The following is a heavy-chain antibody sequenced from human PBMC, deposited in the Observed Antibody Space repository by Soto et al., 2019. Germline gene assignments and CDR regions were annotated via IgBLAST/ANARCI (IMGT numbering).Heavy chain of an antibody. J-gene: IGHJ4*02. D-gene: IGHD6-6*01. V-gene: IGHV4-34*01. CDR1: GGSFSGYY. Sequence: SETLSLTCAVYGGSFSGYYWSWIRQPPGKGLEWIGEINHSGSTNYNPSLKSRVTMSVDTSKNQFSLKLSSVTAADTAVYYCARSRGRFYSSSSGPYWGRGTLVTVSS. CDR3: ARSRGRFYSSSSGPY. CDR2: INHSGST.